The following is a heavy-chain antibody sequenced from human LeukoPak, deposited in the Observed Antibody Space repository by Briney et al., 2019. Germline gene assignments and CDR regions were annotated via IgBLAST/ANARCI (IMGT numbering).Heavy chain of an antibody. Sequence: GGSLRLSCAASRFTFSTYAMTWVRQAPGKGQEWVSSTSAGGGSTYYADSVKGRFTISRDNSKNTLYLQMNSLRAEDTAVYYCAKGSRGSGTYYFDYWGQGTLVTVSS. D-gene: IGHD1-26*01. CDR3: AKGSRGSGTYYFDY. J-gene: IGHJ4*02. V-gene: IGHV3-23*01. CDR2: TSAGGGST. CDR1: RFTFSTYA.